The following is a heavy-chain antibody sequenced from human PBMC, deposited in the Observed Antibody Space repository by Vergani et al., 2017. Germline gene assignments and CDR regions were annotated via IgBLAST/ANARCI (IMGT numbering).Heavy chain of an antibody. CDR3: ARGPRIRGYSYGYYYYYYGMDV. Sequence: QVQLQQWGAGLLKPSETLSLTCAVHGGSFSGYYWSWIRQPPGKGLEWIGEINHSGSTYYNPSLKSRVTISVDTSTNQFSLKLSSVTAADTAVYYCARGPRIRGYSYGYYYYYYGMDVWGQGTTVTVSS. D-gene: IGHD5-18*01. CDR2: INHSGST. CDR1: GGSFSGYY. V-gene: IGHV4-34*01. J-gene: IGHJ6*02.